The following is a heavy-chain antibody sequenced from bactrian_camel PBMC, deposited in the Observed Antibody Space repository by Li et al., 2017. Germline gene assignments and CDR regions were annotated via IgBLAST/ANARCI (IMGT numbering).Heavy chain of an antibody. V-gene: IGHV3S1*01. Sequence: HVQLVESGGGLVQPGGSLRLSCAYSGDIYDSYCMAWFRQTPGKEREGVAAIMILGATTYYADSVKGRFTISQDNAKNMVYLQVNSLKAEDTAMYYCAAGWSFGVGTLLRRHYNYWGQGTQVTVS. J-gene: IGHJ4*01. D-gene: IGHD3*01. CDR3: AAGWSFGVGTLLRRHYNY. CDR2: IMILGATT. CDR1: GDIYDSYC.